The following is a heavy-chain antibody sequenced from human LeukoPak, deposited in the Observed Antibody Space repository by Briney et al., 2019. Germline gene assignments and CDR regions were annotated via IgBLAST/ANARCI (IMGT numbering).Heavy chain of an antibody. Sequence: ASVKVSCKASGYTVTGHYLHWVRQAPGQGLEWMGWINPNSGGTNYAQKFQGRVTMTRDTSISTAYLEVRSLTSDDTAVYYCAPTAETYTSWWKVWGQGTLVTVSS. D-gene: IGHD3-16*01. CDR1: GYTVTGHY. CDR2: INPNSGGT. J-gene: IGHJ4*02. CDR3: APTAETYTSWWKV. V-gene: IGHV1-2*02.